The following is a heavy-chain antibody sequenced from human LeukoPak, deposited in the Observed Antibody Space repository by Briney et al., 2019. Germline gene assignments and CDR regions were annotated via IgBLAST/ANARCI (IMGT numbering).Heavy chain of an antibody. CDR3: ARDRVAVAGTVDY. D-gene: IGHD6-19*01. CDR1: GFTFSSYW. V-gene: IGHV3-7*01. Sequence: GGSLRLSCAASGFTFSSYWMSWVRQAPGKGLEWVASIKQDGSEKYYVDSVKGRFTISRDNAKNSLYLQMNSLRAEDTAVYYCARDRVAVAGTVDYWGQGTLVTVSS. J-gene: IGHJ4*02. CDR2: IKQDGSEK.